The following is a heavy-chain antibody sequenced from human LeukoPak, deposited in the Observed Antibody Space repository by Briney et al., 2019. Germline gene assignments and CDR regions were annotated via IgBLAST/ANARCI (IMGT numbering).Heavy chain of an antibody. V-gene: IGHV4-4*07. CDR1: GGPISSYH. CDR3: ARGRAFFD. CDR2: IYTSGST. J-gene: IGHJ4*02. Sequence: SETLSLNCPFSGGPISSYHWSWIRQPPRKGLEWIGRIYTSGSTNYNPSLKRRVTISFDTSKNQFSLKLSSVTAADTAVYYCARGRAFFDWGQGTLVTVSS. D-gene: IGHD3-3*02.